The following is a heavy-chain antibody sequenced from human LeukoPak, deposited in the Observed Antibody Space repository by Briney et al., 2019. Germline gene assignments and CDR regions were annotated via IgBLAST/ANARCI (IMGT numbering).Heavy chain of an antibody. CDR2: IIPILDVT. V-gene: IGHV1-69*04. D-gene: IGHD3-16*02. CDR3: ARDVDYVWGTFRDYPFDY. J-gene: IGHJ4*02. Sequence: ASVKVSCKASGGAFTNYAINWVRQAPGQGLEWMGRIIPILDVTNYAQKFQGRVTITADQSTSTAYMELSRLRSDDTAVYYCARDVDYVWGTFRDYPFDYWGQGTLVTVSS. CDR1: GGAFTNYA.